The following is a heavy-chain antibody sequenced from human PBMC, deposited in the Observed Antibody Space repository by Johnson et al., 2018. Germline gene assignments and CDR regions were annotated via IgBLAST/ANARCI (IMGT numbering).Heavy chain of an antibody. J-gene: IGHJ4*02. CDR3: TAPYYYDSSGFSFDY. Sequence: QLVESGGGVVQPGRSLRLSCAASGFTFSSYGMYWVRQAPGKGLEWVAVIWYDGSKKYYADSVKCRFTISRDNSKNTLYLQMNNLRAEDTAVYYCTAPYYYDSSGFSFDYWGQGTLVSVSS. CDR2: IWYDGSKK. CDR1: GFTFSSYG. V-gene: IGHV3-33*01. D-gene: IGHD3-22*01.